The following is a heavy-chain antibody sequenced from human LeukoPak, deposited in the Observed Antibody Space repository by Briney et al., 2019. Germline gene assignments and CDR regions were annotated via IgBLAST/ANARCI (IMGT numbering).Heavy chain of an antibody. CDR2: ISHDGRTK. CDR3: ARSYYMPLPDY. D-gene: IGHD3-10*01. CDR1: GFNFDNFA. V-gene: IGHV3-30*04. J-gene: IGHJ4*02. Sequence: GGSLRLSCVVSGFNFDNFAMHWVRQPLGKGLGWVAVISHDGRTKYYADSVKGRFTISRDNSKNTLYLQMNSLRAEDTAVYYCARSYYMPLPDYWGQGTLVTVSS.